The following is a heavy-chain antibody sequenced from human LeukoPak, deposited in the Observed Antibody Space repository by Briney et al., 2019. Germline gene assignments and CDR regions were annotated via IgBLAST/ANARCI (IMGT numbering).Heavy chain of an antibody. CDR1: VGSFSGXX. J-gene: IGHJ2*01. V-gene: IGHV4-34*01. CDR3: ARVLEGSSGQHWYFDL. Sequence: SETLSLTRAXYVGSFSGXXXXXXXXXXXXXXXXXXXMNHSGXTNYNPSLTXRLAIXVEAPKNQISLKLNSVTAADTAVYYCARVLEGSSGQHWYFDLWGRGTLVTVSS. CDR2: MNHSGXT. D-gene: IGHD6-19*01.